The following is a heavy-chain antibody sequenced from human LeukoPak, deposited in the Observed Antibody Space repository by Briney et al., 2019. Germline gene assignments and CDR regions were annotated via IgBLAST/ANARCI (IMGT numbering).Heavy chain of an antibody. CDR3: AKTDGSSCYGGLDY. Sequence: PGGSLRLSCAASGFTFSSYAMSWVRQAPGKGLEWVSAFSGSGNNTHYADSAKGRFTISRDNSKNTLYLQMNSLRAEDTAVYYCAKTDGSSCYGGLDYRGQGTLVTVSS. D-gene: IGHD2-15*01. V-gene: IGHV3-23*01. J-gene: IGHJ4*02. CDR2: FSGSGNNT. CDR1: GFTFSSYA.